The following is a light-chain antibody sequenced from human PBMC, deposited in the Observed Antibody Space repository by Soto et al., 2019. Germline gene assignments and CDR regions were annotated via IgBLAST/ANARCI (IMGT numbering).Light chain of an antibody. V-gene: IGKV3-20*01. CDR3: QQYGTTRYT. Sequence: EIVLTQSPGALSVSPGERATLSCRASQTVRNSYLAWYQQKTGQAPRLLIYGASIRTTGTPDRFSGSGSGTYFILTISRLEPEDSAVYYCQQYGTTRYTFGQGTKLEIK. CDR1: QTVRNSY. CDR2: GAS. J-gene: IGKJ2*01.